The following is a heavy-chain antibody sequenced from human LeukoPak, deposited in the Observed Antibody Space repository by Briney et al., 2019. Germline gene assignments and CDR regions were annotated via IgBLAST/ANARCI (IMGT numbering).Heavy chain of an antibody. CDR3: ARLSGNGYYSDY. Sequence: KRGGSLQISCKGSGCRFSNLWIGWVRQVRGKGREWMGIIYPGDSDTRYSPSFQGQVTISADKSISTAYLQWSSLKASDTAMYYCARLSGNGYYSDYWGQGTLVTVSS. CDR2: IYPGDSDT. J-gene: IGHJ4*02. CDR1: GCRFSNLW. V-gene: IGHV5-51*01. D-gene: IGHD1-20*01.